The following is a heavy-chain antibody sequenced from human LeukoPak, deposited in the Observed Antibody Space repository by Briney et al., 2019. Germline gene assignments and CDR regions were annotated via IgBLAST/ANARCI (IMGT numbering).Heavy chain of an antibody. CDR2: ISGSGGGT. CDR1: GVTFSSYV. J-gene: IGHJ3*02. CDR3: VQEGPRGLAFDI. V-gene: IGHV3-23*01. Sequence: GGSLRLSCEASGVTFSSYVMSWVRQAPGKRPEWVPGISGSGGGTYYADSVKGRFAISRDNSKNTLDLQMNSLRAEDTVVYYCVQEGPRGLAFDIWGQGTKVTVSS.